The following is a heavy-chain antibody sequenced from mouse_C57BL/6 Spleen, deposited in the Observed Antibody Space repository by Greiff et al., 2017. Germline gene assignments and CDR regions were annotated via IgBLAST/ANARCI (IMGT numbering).Heavy chain of an antibody. Sequence: EVQLQQSGPELVKPGASVKMSCKASGYTFTDYNMHWVKQSPGKSLEWIGYINPNNGGTSYNQKFKGKATLTVNKSSSTAYMELRSLTSEDSAVYYGARDVERADYSNNWYFDVWGTGTTVTVSS. CDR3: ARDVERADYSNNWYFDV. J-gene: IGHJ1*03. V-gene: IGHV1-22*01. CDR1: GYTFTDYN. D-gene: IGHD2-5*01. CDR2: INPNNGGT.